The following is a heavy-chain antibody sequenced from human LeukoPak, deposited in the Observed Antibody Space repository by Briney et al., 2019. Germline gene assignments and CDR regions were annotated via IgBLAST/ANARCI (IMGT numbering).Heavy chain of an antibody. V-gene: IGHV3-23*01. CDR3: ARSYQLLKSPFDY. CDR2: ISGSGGST. CDR1: GFSFSNYD. Sequence: GGSLRLSCAASGFSFSNYDMNWVRQAPGKGLEWVSAISGSGGSTYYADSVKGRFTISRDNSKNTLYLQMNSLRAEDTAVYYCARSYQLLKSPFDYWGQGTLVTVSS. J-gene: IGHJ4*02. D-gene: IGHD2-2*01.